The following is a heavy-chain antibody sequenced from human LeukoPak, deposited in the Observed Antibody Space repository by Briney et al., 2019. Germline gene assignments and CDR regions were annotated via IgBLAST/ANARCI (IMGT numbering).Heavy chain of an antibody. CDR2: IYYSGST. CDR3: ARDYYDSSGYYSGDAFDI. Sequence: NPSETLSLTCTVSGGSVSSGSYYWSWIRQPPGKGLEWIGYIYYSGSTNYNPSLKSRVTISVDTSKNQFSLKLSSVTAADTAVYYCARDYYDSSGYYSGDAFDIWGQGTMVTVSS. CDR1: GGSVSSGSYY. V-gene: IGHV4-61*01. D-gene: IGHD3-22*01. J-gene: IGHJ3*02.